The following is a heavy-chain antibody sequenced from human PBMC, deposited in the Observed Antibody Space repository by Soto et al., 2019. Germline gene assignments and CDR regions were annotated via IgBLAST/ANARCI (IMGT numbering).Heavy chain of an antibody. D-gene: IGHD6-6*01. V-gene: IGHV3-15*01. J-gene: IGHJ4*03. CDR1: GFTFSDAW. Sequence: PVESLTLSCAASGFTFSDAWVSWVRQAPGKGLEWVGHIKSKPDAGTTDYAAPVEDRFTISRDDSKSTLFLQMKSMQIEDTAVYYCTTDRTSVGHHDQGVGKFRGSSDVDAWGLGKLV. CDR3: TTDRTSVGHHDQGVGKFRGSSDVDA. CDR2: IKSKPDAGTT.